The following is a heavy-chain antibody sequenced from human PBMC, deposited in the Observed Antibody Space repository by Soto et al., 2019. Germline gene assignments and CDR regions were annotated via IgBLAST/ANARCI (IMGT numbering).Heavy chain of an antibody. J-gene: IGHJ3*02. V-gene: IGHV4-30-4*01. Sequence: QVQLQESGPGLVKPSQTLSLTCTVSGGSISSGDYYWSWIRQPPGKGLEWIGYIYYSGSTSYNQSLKSRVTISVDTSKNQFSLKLSSVTAADTAVYYCARASFDYYDSSGYMRNDAFDIWGQGTMVTVSS. D-gene: IGHD3-22*01. CDR2: IYYSGST. CDR3: ARASFDYYDSSGYMRNDAFDI. CDR1: GGSISSGDYY.